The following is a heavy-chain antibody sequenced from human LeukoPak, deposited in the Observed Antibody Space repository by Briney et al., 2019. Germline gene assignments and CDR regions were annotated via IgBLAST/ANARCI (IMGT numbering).Heavy chain of an antibody. J-gene: IGHJ4*02. V-gene: IGHV3-23*01. D-gene: IGHD6-19*01. CDR3: AARPRYSSGWYFDY. CDR2: ISGSGGST. Sequence: GGSLRLSCAASGVTFSSYAMSWVRQAPGKGLEWVSAISGSGGSTYYADSVKGRFTISRDNSKNTLYLQMNSLRAEDTAVYYCAARPRYSSGWYFDYWGQGTLVTVSS. CDR1: GVTFSSYA.